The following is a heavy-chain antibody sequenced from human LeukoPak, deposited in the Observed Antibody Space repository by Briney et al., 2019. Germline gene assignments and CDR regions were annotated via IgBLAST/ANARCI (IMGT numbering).Heavy chain of an antibody. CDR2: IYHSGST. CDR1: GYSISSAYY. Sequence: SETLSLTCIVSGYSISSAYYWGWIRQPPGKGLEWIGNIYHSGSTYYNPSLKSRVTISVDTSKNQFSLKLSSVTAADTAVYYGARRRGETPKYGGKNYYYYYMDVWGKGTTVTISS. D-gene: IGHD4-23*01. J-gene: IGHJ6*03. V-gene: IGHV4-38-2*02. CDR3: ARRRGETPKYGGKNYYYYYMDV.